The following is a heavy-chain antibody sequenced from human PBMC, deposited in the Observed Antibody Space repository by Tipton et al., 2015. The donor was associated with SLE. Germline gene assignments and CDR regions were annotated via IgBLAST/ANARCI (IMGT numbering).Heavy chain of an antibody. J-gene: IGHJ4*02. D-gene: IGHD3-3*01. CDR3: ARHKLGFSWSYFDS. CDR1: GGSISGYY. CDR2: ISFSGPT. Sequence: TLSLTCTVSGGSISGYYWSWVRQPPGKGLEWIGYISFSGPTNYNPSVRSRVSTSMDTSKNQFSLQMSSVTAADTALYYCARHKLGFSWSYFDSWGQGTLVTVSS. V-gene: IGHV4-59*08.